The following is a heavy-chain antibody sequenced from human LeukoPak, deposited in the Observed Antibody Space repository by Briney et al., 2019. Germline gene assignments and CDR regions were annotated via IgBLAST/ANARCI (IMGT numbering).Heavy chain of an antibody. D-gene: IGHD2-15*01. J-gene: IGHJ4*02. CDR3: AREGPDCSGGSCYETTFDY. CDR1: GFTFSSYE. CDR2: ISSSSSTI. V-gene: IGHV3-48*01. Sequence: GGSLRLSCAASGFTFSSYEMNWVRQAPGKGLEWVSSISSSSSTIYYADSVKGRFTISRDNAKNSLYLQMNSLRAEDTAVYYCAREGPDCSGGSCYETTFDYWGQGTLVTVSS.